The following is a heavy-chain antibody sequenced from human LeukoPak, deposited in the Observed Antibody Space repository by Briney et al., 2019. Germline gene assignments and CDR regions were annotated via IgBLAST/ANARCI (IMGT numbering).Heavy chain of an antibody. CDR1: GGTFSSYA. Sequence: SVKVSCKASGGTFSSYAISWVRQAPGQGLEWMGGIIPIFGTANYAQKFQGRVTITADKSTSTAYMELSSLRSEDTAVYYCTSSSYANNWFDPWGQGTLVTVSS. CDR2: IIPIFGTA. J-gene: IGHJ5*02. V-gene: IGHV1-69*06. D-gene: IGHD3-16*01. CDR3: TSSSYANNWFDP.